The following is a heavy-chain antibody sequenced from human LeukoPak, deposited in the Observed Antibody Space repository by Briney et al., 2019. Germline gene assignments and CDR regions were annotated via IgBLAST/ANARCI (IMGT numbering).Heavy chain of an antibody. J-gene: IGHJ4*02. V-gene: IGHV3-23*01. D-gene: IGHD6-13*01. CDR1: GFTFSSYA. Sequence: PGGSLRLSCAASGFTFSSYAMSWVRQAPGKGLEWVSAISGSGGSTYYADSVKGRFTISRDNSKNTLYLQMNSLRAEDTAVYYCAKDYRGVAAAGTLGYFDYWGQGTLVTVSS. CDR3: AKDYRGVAAAGTLGYFDY. CDR2: ISGSGGST.